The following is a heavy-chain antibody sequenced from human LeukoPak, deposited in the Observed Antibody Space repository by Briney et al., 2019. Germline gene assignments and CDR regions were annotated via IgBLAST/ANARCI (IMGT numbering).Heavy chain of an antibody. CDR3: ARGALITIFGVVIMGAQGPYFDY. V-gene: IGHV4-34*01. D-gene: IGHD3-3*01. Sequence: PSETLSLTCAVYGGSFSGYYWSWIRQPPGKGLEWIGEINHSGSTNYNPSLKSRVTISVDTSKNQFSLKLSSVTAADTAVCYCARGALITIFGVVIMGAQGPYFDYWGQGTLVTVSS. CDR1: GGSFSGYY. CDR2: INHSGST. J-gene: IGHJ4*02.